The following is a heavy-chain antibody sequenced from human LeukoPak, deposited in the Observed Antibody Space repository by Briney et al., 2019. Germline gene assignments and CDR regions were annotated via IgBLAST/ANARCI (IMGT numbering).Heavy chain of an antibody. CDR3: ARDPTGVRGYSSGWYDD. CDR1: GYTFTSYY. V-gene: IGHV1-46*01. J-gene: IGHJ5*02. D-gene: IGHD6-19*01. Sequence: ASVKVSCKASGYTFTSYYMHWVRQAPGQGLEWMGIINPSGGSTIYAHKFQGRVTMTRDMSTSTVYMELSRLRSDDTAVYYCARDPTGVRGYSSGWYDDWGQGTLVTVSS. CDR2: INPSGGST.